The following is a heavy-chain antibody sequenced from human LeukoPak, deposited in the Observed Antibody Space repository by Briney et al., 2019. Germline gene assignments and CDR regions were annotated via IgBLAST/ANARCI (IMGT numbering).Heavy chain of an antibody. V-gene: IGHV3-30*01. J-gene: IGHJ5*01. CDR1: GLTFRNYA. CDR2: ISYDGNKK. Sequence: PGGSLRLSCAASGLTFRNYAFHGVREAPGRGPEWVAGISYDGNKKYYADSVTGRFTITRDSSKNTLDLQMNSLPPGDTALYHCARDSAATVGGQWGLFDLCGQGILVTVSS. CDR3: ARDSAATVGGQWGLFDL. D-gene: IGHD1-1*01.